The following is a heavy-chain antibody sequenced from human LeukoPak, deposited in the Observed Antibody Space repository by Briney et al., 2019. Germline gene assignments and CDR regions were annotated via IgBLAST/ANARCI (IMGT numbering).Heavy chain of an antibody. CDR1: GFTFSSYA. Sequence: GGSLRLSCAASGFTFSSYAMSWVRQAPGKGLEWVSGISGSGGGTYYAYSVKGGFTISRENSRNTLYLQMNSLRAEDTAVYYCAKVSEYYDILTGYYVGGFDYWGQGTLVTVSS. CDR2: ISGSGGGT. CDR3: AKVSEYYDILTGYYVGGFDY. J-gene: IGHJ4*02. V-gene: IGHV3-23*01. D-gene: IGHD3-9*01.